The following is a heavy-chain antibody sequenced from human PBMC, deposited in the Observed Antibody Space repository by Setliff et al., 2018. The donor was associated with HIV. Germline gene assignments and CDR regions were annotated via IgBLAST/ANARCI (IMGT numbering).Heavy chain of an antibody. J-gene: IGHJ4*02. D-gene: IGHD6-6*01. CDR2: ISAYNRNV. CDR1: GYTFTSYG. Sequence: GASVKVSCKASGYTFTSYGVSWVRQAPGQGLEWMGWISAYNRNVNYSQKFQDRVTMTRDTSTSTVYMDLSRLRSEDTAVYYCARDPSIGQLGGYWGQGTLVTVPS. CDR3: ARDPSIGQLGGY. V-gene: IGHV1-18*01.